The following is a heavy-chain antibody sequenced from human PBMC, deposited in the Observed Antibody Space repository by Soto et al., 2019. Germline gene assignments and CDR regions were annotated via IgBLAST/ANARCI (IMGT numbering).Heavy chain of an antibody. CDR3: ASEAWRNPY. V-gene: IGHV4-39*07. D-gene: IGHD3-3*01. Sequence: PSETLSLTCAVSGGPIPSRTYSWGWIRQPPGKTLEWIGTIYYHGNTYSNPSLESRVTISVDASKKQFSLKLTSVTAAGTAVYYCASEAWRNPYWGLGSLVTVS. J-gene: IGHJ4*02. CDR1: GGPIPSRTYS. CDR2: IYYHGNT.